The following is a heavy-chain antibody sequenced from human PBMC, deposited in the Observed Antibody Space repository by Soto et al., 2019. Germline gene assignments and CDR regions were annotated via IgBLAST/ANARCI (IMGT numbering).Heavy chain of an antibody. Sequence: GGSLRLSCAASGFTFSSYSMNWVRQAPGKGLEWVSSISSSSSYIYYADSVKGRFTISRDNAENSLYLQMYSLRAEDTAMYYCARGMTVAANWFDTWGQGTLVTVSS. D-gene: IGHD6-19*01. CDR3: ARGMTVAANWFDT. V-gene: IGHV3-21*01. J-gene: IGHJ5*02. CDR1: GFTFSSYS. CDR2: ISSSSSYI.